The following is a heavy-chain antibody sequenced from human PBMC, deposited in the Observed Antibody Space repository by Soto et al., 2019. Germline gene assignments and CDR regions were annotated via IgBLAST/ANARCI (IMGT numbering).Heavy chain of an antibody. CDR1: GYTFTSYY. V-gene: IGHV1-46*01. CDR3: ARNPKPRVHYSSAPECFDY. D-gene: IGHD3-22*01. J-gene: IGHJ4*02. CDR2: INPSGGST. Sequence: ASVQVSCKASGYTFTSYYMHWVRQAPGQGLEWMGIINPSGGSTSYAQKFQGRVTMTRDTSTSTVYMELSSLRSEDTAVYYCARNPKPRVHYSSAPECFDYWGQGTLVTVSS.